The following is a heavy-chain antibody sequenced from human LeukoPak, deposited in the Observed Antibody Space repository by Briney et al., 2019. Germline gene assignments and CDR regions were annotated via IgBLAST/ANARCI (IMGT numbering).Heavy chain of an antibody. D-gene: IGHD3-16*01. CDR2: IYTSGST. CDR1: GGSISSYF. V-gene: IGHV4-4*07. CDR3: ARGLSVITFGGALYYFDY. J-gene: IGHJ4*02. Sequence: SETLSLTCTVSGGSISSYFWSWIRQPAGKGLEWIGRIYTSGSTNYNPSLKSRVTMSVDTSKNQFSLKLSSVTAADTAVYYCARGLSVITFGGALYYFDYWGQGTLVTVSS.